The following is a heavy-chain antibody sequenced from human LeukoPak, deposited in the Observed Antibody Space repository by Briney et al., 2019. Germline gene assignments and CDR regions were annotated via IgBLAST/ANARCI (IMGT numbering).Heavy chain of an antibody. CDR2: IIPIFGTA. Sequence: SVKVSCKASGGTFSSYAISWVRQAPGQGLEWMGGIIPIFGTANYAQKFQGRVTITTDESTSTAYMELSSLRSEDTAVYYCARDEENYDYVWGSYREGRKQLLYWGQGTLVTVSS. J-gene: IGHJ4*02. V-gene: IGHV1-69*05. CDR1: GGTFSSYA. CDR3: ARDEENYDYVWGSYREGRKQLLY. D-gene: IGHD3-16*02.